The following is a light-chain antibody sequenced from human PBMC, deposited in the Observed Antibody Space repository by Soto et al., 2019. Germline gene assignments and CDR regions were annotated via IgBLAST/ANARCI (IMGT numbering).Light chain of an antibody. V-gene: IGKV1-39*01. Sequence: DIPMTQSPSSLSASVGDRVTITCRASQSISYYLNWYQQKPGKAPKLLIYAASSLQSGVPSRFSGSGSGTDFTLTISSLQPEDFATFYCQQSYSSPLTFGGGTKVEIK. CDR1: QSISYY. J-gene: IGKJ4*01. CDR3: QQSYSSPLT. CDR2: AAS.